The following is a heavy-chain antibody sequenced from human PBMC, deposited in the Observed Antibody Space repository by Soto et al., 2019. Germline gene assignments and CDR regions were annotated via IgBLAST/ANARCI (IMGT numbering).Heavy chain of an antibody. V-gene: IGHV3-23*01. CDR1: GFTFSRHA. J-gene: IGHJ5*01. CDR3: TRDVVVVPAAGNWFDS. CDR2: ISANSATS. Sequence: GGSLRLSCVASGFTFSRHAMSWVRQAPGKGLEWVSSISANSATSYHADSVRGRFTVSRDNSKDTLFLQMDSLRAEDTAVYHCTRDVVVVPAAGNWFDSWGQGTLVTVSS. D-gene: IGHD2-2*01.